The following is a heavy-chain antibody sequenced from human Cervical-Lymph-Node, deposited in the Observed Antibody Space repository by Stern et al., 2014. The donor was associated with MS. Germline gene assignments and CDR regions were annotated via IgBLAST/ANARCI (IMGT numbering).Heavy chain of an antibody. Sequence: VQLVQSGAEVRKPGESLTISCLASGYSFYSYWIGWVRQMPGKGLEWLGLIYPGDSDLRYSPSFQGQVTISADKSINTAYLQWSSLKASDTAMYYCARRGVTARFDYWGQGTLVTVSS. J-gene: IGHJ4*02. CDR3: ARRGVTARFDY. V-gene: IGHV5-51*01. CDR1: GYSFYSYW. D-gene: IGHD5-18*01. CDR2: IYPGDSDL.